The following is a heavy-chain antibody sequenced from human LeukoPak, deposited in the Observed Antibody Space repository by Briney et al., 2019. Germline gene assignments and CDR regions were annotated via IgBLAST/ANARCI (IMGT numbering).Heavy chain of an antibody. V-gene: IGHV3-7*01. CDR1: GFTFSSYW. J-gene: IGHJ5*02. D-gene: IGHD3-9*01. Sequence: GGSLRLSCAASGFTFSSYWMSWVRQAPGKGLEWVANIKQDGSEKYYVDSVKGRFTISRDNAKNSLYLQMSSLRAEDTAVYYCAREGTDYDILTGLNWFDPWGQGTLVTVSS. CDR2: IKQDGSEK. CDR3: AREGTDYDILTGLNWFDP.